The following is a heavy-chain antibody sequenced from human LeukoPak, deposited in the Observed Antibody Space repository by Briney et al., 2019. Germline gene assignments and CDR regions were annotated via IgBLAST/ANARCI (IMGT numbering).Heavy chain of an antibody. CDR3: AKDAQRGFDYSNSLQH. CDR2: IWNDGSDK. Sequence: PGGSLRPSCAASKFTFSHYAMHGVRQAPGKGLEWVAVIWNDGSDKYYAASVKGRFTVSRDNSRNILYLQMDSLRAEDTGVYYCAKDAQRGFDYSNSLQHWGPGTLVTVSS. D-gene: IGHD4-11*01. CDR1: KFTFSHYA. V-gene: IGHV3-33*06. J-gene: IGHJ1*01.